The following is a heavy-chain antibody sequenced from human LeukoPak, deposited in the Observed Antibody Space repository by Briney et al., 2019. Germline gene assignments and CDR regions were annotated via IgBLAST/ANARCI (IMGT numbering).Heavy chain of an antibody. Sequence: SETLSLTCAVYGGSFSGYYWSWIRQPPGKGLEWIGEINHIGSTNYNPSLKSRVTISVDTSKNQFSLKLSSVTAGDTAVYYCAGEMDIVVVPAAMFHDAFDIWGQGTMVTVSS. D-gene: IGHD2-2*03. J-gene: IGHJ3*02. CDR3: AGEMDIVVVPAAMFHDAFDI. CDR2: INHIGST. V-gene: IGHV4-34*01. CDR1: GGSFSGYY.